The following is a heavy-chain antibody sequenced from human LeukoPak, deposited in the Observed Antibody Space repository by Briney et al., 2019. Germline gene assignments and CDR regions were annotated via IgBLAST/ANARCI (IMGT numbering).Heavy chain of an antibody. CDR1: GFIFSSYA. CDR3: AKDRQLVLTYFDY. CDR2: ISGSGGST. Sequence: GGSLRLSCAASGFIFSSYAMSWVRQAPGKGLECVSAISGSGGSTYYADSVKGRFTISRDNSKNTLYLQMNSLRAEDTAVYYCAKDRQLVLTYFDYWGQGTLVTVSS. J-gene: IGHJ4*02. D-gene: IGHD6-13*01. V-gene: IGHV3-23*01.